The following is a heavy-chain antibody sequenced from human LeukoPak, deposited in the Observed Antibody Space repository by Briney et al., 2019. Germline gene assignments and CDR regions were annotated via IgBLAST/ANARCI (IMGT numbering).Heavy chain of an antibody. CDR2: ISAYNGNT. Sequence: ASVKVSCKASGYTFTSYGITWVRQAPGQGLEWMGWISAYNGNTNYAQKLQGRVTMTTDTSTSTAYMELSSLRSEDTAVYYCARTPRGPTLPFDYWGQGTLVTVSS. J-gene: IGHJ4*02. CDR3: ARTPRGPTLPFDY. D-gene: IGHD1-1*01. V-gene: IGHV1-18*01. CDR1: GYTFTSYG.